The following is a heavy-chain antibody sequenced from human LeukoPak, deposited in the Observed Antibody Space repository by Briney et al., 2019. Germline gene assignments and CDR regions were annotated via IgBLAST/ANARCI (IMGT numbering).Heavy chain of an antibody. CDR3: SRDLRGRDDY. Sequence: GGSLRLSCAASGFTFSSYWMHWVRQAPGKGLVWVSRINTGGSTTDYADPVKGRFTISRDNAKNTLYLQMNSLRAEDTAVYYCSRDLRGRDDYWGQGILVIVSS. V-gene: IGHV3-74*01. CDR2: INTGGSTT. J-gene: IGHJ4*02. D-gene: IGHD5-24*01. CDR1: GFTFSSYW.